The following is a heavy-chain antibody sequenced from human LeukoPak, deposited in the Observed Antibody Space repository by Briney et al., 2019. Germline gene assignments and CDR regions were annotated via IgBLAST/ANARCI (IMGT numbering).Heavy chain of an antibody. V-gene: IGHV1-69*01. CDR3: ARSIAAAGKNWFDP. D-gene: IGHD6-13*01. CDR2: IIPIFGTA. Sequence: GASVKVSCKASGGTFSSYAISWVRQAPGQGLEWMGGIIPIFGTANYAQKFQGRVTITADESTSTAYMELSSLRSEDTAVYYCARSIAAAGKNWFDPWGQGTLVTVSP. CDR1: GGTFSSYA. J-gene: IGHJ5*02.